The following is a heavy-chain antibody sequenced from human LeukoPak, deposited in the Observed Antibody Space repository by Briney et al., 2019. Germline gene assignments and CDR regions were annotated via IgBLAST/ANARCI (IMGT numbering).Heavy chain of an antibody. CDR3: ARAMVGSGWYFDY. V-gene: IGHV3-53*01. D-gene: IGHD6-19*01. Sequence: PGGSLRLSCAASGFTVSSTYMSWVRQAPGKGLEWVSVIYSGGSTYYADSVKGRFTISRDNSKNTLYLQMNSLRAEDTAVYYCARAMVGSGWYFDYWGQGTLVTVSS. CDR2: IYSGGST. CDR1: GFTVSSTY. J-gene: IGHJ4*02.